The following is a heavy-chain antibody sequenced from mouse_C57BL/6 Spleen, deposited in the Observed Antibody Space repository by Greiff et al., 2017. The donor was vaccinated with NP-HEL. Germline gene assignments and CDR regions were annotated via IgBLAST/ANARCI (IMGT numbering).Heavy chain of an antibody. V-gene: IGHV1-15*01. D-gene: IGHD1-1*01. J-gene: IGHJ4*01. Sequence: VKLQESGAELVRPGASVTLSCKASGYTFTDYEMHWVKQTPVHGLEWIGAIDPETGGTAYNQKFKGKAILTADKSSSTAYMELRSLTSEDSAVYYCTRVTTVHYYAMDYWGQGTSVTVSS. CDR3: TRVTTVHYYAMDY. CDR1: GYTFTDYE. CDR2: IDPETGGT.